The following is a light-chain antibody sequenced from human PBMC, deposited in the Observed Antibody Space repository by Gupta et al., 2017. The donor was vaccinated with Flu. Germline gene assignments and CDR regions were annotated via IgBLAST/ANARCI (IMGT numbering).Light chain of an antibody. CDR1: RNIRSDY. Sequence: ELVLTPSPATVYLSPGEGATLSCGASRNIRSDYIAWYQVKPGLAPRLLIYDTSRRATGIPDRFSGSGSGRDFTLTLRALEPEDFAVYSCQQYETSPPTFGQGTRVEI. CDR2: DTS. V-gene: IGKV3D-20*01. J-gene: IGKJ1*01. CDR3: QQYETSPPT.